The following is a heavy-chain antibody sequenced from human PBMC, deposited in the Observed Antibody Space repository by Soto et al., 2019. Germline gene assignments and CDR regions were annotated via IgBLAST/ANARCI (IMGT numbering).Heavy chain of an antibody. CDR1: GGSISSSSYY. CDR3: AGAVAALVGASPWFDP. Sequence: QLQLQESGPGLVKPSETLSLTCTVSGGSISSSSYYWGWIRQPPGKGLEWIGSIYYSGSTYYNPSLKSRVTISVDTSKNQFSLKLSSVTAADTAVYYCAGAVAALVGASPWFDPWGQGTLVTVSS. J-gene: IGHJ5*02. CDR2: IYYSGST. V-gene: IGHV4-39*01. D-gene: IGHD1-26*01.